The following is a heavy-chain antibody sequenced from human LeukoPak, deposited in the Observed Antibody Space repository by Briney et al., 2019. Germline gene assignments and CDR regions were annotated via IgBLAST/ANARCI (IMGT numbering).Heavy chain of an antibody. V-gene: IGHV4-59*01. CDR2: IYYSGST. Sequence: SETLSLTCAVSGASITSYYWTWIRQPPGKGLEWVGYIYYSGSTNYNPSLKSRVTISVDTSKNQFSLKLSSVTAADTAVYYCARGRGGATLGYFDYWGQGTLVTVSS. D-gene: IGHD1-26*01. CDR3: ARGRGGATLGYFDY. CDR1: GASITSYY. J-gene: IGHJ4*02.